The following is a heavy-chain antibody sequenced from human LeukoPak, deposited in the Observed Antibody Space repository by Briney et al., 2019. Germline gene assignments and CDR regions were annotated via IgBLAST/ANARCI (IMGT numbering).Heavy chain of an antibody. V-gene: IGHV4-38-2*02. Sequence: SETLSLTCTVSGYSISSGYYWGWIRQPPGKGLEWIGSIYHSGSTYYNPSLKSRVTISVDTSKNQFSLKLSSVTAADTAVYYCARDRSEGYQLLSPWGQGTLVTVSS. CDR3: ARDRSEGYQLLSP. J-gene: IGHJ4*02. D-gene: IGHD2-2*01. CDR2: IYHSGST. CDR1: GYSISSGYY.